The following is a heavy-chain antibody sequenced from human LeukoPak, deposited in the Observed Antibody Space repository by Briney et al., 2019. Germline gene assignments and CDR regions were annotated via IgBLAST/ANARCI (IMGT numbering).Heavy chain of an antibody. CDR2: IYYSGST. CDR1: GGSISSYY. J-gene: IGHJ4*02. CDR3: ARATYSSGWDY. V-gene: IGHV4-59*01. D-gene: IGHD6-19*01. Sequence: PSETLSLTCTVSGGSISSYYWSWIRQPPGKGLEWIGDIYYSGSTNYNPSLKSRVTISVDTSKNQFSLKLSSVTAADTAAYYCARATYSSGWDYWGQGTLVTVSS.